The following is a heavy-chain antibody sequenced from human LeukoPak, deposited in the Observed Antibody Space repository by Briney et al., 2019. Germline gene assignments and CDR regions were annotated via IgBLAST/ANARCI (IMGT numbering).Heavy chain of an antibody. D-gene: IGHD2-15*01. CDR2: INWNGGST. J-gene: IGHJ5*02. CDR3: ARAGGIVVVVAATGWFDP. Sequence: PGGSLRLSCAASGFTFDDYGMSWVRQAPGKGLEWVSGINWNGGSTGYADSVKGRFTISRDNAKNSLYLQMNSLRAEDTAVYYCARAGGIVVVVAATGWFDPWGQGTLVTVSS. CDR1: GFTFDDYG. V-gene: IGHV3-20*04.